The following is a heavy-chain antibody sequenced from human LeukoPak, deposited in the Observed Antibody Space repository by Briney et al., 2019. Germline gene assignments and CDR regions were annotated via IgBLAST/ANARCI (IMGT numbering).Heavy chain of an antibody. CDR3: ARDLRQQSYYYYYYMDV. V-gene: IGHV3-7*01. Sequence: GESLKISCKGSGYSFTSYWIGWVRQAPGKGLEWVANIKQDGSEKYYVDSVKGRFTISRDNAKNSLYLQMNSLRAEDTAVYYCARDLRQQSYYYYYYMDVWGKGTTATISS. CDR2: IKQDGSEK. CDR1: GYSFTSYW. D-gene: IGHD6-13*01. J-gene: IGHJ6*03.